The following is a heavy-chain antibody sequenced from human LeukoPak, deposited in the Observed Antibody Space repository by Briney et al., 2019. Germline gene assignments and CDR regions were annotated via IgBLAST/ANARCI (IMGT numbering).Heavy chain of an antibody. CDR2: IYYSGRT. CDR1: GGSISSYY. V-gene: IGHV4-59*01. J-gene: IGHJ4*02. CDR3: ARDKEYSHGHFDY. D-gene: IGHD6-6*01. Sequence: PSETLSLTCTVSGGSISSYYWSWIRQPPGKGLEWIGYIYYSGRTNYNPSLKSRVTISVDTSKNQFSLKLSSVTAADTAVYYCARDKEYSHGHFDYWGQGTLVTVSS.